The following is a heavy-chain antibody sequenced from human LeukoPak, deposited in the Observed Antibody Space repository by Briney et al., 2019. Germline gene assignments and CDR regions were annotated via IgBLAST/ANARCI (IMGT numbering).Heavy chain of an antibody. CDR3: AKDTAIQFLEPAF. CDR1: GFTFNTHG. J-gene: IGHJ4*02. CDR2: IWFDGSVK. V-gene: IGHV3-33*06. D-gene: IGHD3-3*01. Sequence: GGSLRLSCAASGFTFNTHGMHWVRQAPGRGLEWVAAIWFDGSVKHYSDAVKGRFTISRDNSLNTLYLQMNSVRVEDTAMYYCAKDTAIQFLEPAFWGQGTLVTVSS.